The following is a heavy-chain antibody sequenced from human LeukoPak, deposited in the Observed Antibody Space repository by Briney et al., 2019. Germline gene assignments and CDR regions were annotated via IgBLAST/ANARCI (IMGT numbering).Heavy chain of an antibody. V-gene: IGHV5-51*01. CDR2: IYPGDSDT. D-gene: IGHD6-13*01. Sequence: GESLKISCKGSGYSFTSYWIGWVRQMPGKGLEWMGIIYPGDSDTRYSPSFQGQVTISADKSISTAYLQWSSLKASDTAVYYCARRRAAAGTGVDYWGQGTLVTVSS. CDR3: ARRRAAAGTGVDY. CDR1: GYSFTSYW. J-gene: IGHJ4*02.